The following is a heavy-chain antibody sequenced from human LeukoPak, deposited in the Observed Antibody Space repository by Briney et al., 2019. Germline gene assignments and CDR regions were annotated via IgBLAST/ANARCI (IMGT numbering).Heavy chain of an antibody. J-gene: IGHJ4*02. CDR3: TRPWDRSSSSYHFDY. D-gene: IGHD6-6*01. V-gene: IGHV3-73*01. CDR1: GFTFSGSA. Sequence: GGSLRLSCAASGFTFSGSAMHWVRQASGKGLEWVGRIRSKANSYATAYAASVKGRFTISRDDSKNTAYLQMNSLKTEDTAVYYCTRPWDRSSSSYHFDYWGQGTLVTVSS. CDR2: IRSKANSYAT.